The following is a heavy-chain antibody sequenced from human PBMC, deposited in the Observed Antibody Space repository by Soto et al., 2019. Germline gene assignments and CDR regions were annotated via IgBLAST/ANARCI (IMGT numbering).Heavy chain of an antibody. J-gene: IGHJ4*02. D-gene: IGHD1-26*01. CDR1: GFTFTGHY. V-gene: IGHV1-2*02. Sequence: ASVKVSCKASGFTFTGHYIHWVRQAPGQGLEWMGWINPNSGGTSYAQKFQGRVTMTRDTSITTAYMELSRLSSDDTAVYHCANSGSFFRPSIGYFDYWGEGTLVPVSS. CDR2: INPNSGGT. CDR3: ANSGSFFRPSIGYFDY.